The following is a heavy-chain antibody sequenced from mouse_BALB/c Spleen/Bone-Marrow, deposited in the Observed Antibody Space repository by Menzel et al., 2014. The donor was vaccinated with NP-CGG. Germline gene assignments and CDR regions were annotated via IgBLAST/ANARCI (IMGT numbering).Heavy chain of an antibody. V-gene: IGHV1S135*01. CDR2: IDPYNGGT. CDR3: ARPILRFYAMDY. J-gene: IGHJ4*01. D-gene: IGHD1-1*01. Sequence: EVQGVESGPELVKPGASVKVSCKASGYAFTSYNMYWVKQSHGKSLEWIGYIDPYNGGTSYNQEFKGKATLTVDKSSSTAYMHLNSLTSEDSAVYYCARPILRFYAMDYWGQGTSVTVSS. CDR1: GYAFTSYN.